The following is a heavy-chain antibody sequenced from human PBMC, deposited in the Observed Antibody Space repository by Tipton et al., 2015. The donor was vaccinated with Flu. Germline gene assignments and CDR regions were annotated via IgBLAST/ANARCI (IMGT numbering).Heavy chain of an antibody. CDR3: ARGVLWFGESQYYGMDV. V-gene: IGHV4-4*07. CDR2: IYTSGST. Sequence: TLSLTCTVSGGSISNYYWSWIRQPAGKGLEWIGRIYTSGSTNYNPSLKSRVTMSVDTSKNQFSLKLSSVTAADTAVYYCARGVLWFGESQYYGMDVWGQGTTVTVSS. CDR1: GGSISNYY. J-gene: IGHJ6*02. D-gene: IGHD3-10*01.